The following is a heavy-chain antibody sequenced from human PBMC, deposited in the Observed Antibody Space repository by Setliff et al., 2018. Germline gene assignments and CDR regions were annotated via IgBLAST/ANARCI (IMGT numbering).Heavy chain of an antibody. CDR1: GYTFTGYY. V-gene: IGHV1-2*02. D-gene: IGHD3-22*01. Sequence: GASVKVSCKASGYTFTGYYMHWVRQAPGQGLEWMGWINPNSGGTNYAQKFQGRVTMTRDTSISTAYMELSRLRSDDTAVYYCARVVHGRYYYDSSGLDGPHYMDVWGEGTMVTVSS. CDR2: INPNSGGT. CDR3: ARVVHGRYYYDSSGLDGPHYMDV. J-gene: IGHJ6*03.